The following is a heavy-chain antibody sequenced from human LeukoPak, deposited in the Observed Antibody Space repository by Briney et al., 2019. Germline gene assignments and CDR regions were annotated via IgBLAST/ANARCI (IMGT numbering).Heavy chain of an antibody. D-gene: IGHD5-18*01. Sequence: SETLSLTCTVSGGPINGRGYYCGWIRQPPGKGLEWIGSIFYSGSTYYNPSLKSRVTISVDTSKNQFSLKVTSVTAADTALYYCARHHGYPRYFFDYWGQGTLVTVSS. CDR1: GGPINGRGYY. CDR2: IFYSGST. CDR3: ARHHGYPRYFFDY. V-gene: IGHV4-39*01. J-gene: IGHJ4*02.